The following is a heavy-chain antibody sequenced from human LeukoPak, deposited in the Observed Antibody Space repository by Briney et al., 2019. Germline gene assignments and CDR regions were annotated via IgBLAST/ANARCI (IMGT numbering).Heavy chain of an antibody. J-gene: IGHJ5*02. CDR1: GGSISGYY. Sequence: SETLSLTCAVSGGSISGYYLSWVRQPPGKGLEWIGYIYDSGTTNYNPSLKSRVTISVDTSKNQFSLNLNSVTAADTAVYYCARKVESKWFDPWGQGTLVTVSS. V-gene: IGHV4-59*13. D-gene: IGHD1-1*01. CDR3: ARKVESKWFDP. CDR2: IYDSGTT.